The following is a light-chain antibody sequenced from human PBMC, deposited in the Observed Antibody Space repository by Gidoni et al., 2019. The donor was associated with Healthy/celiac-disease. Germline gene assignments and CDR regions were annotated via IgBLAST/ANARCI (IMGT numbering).Light chain of an antibody. V-gene: IGKV3-20*01. CDR1: QSASSSY. Sequence: EIVLTQSPGTLSLSPGERATLSCRASQSASSSYLAWYQQKPGQAPRLLIYGASSRATGIPDRFSGSGSGTDFTLTISRLEPEDFAVYYCQQYGSSPLLTFGGRTKVEIK. CDR3: QQYGSSPLLT. CDR2: GAS. J-gene: IGKJ4*01.